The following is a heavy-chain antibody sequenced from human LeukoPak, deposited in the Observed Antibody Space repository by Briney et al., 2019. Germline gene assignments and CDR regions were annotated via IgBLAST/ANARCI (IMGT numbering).Heavy chain of an antibody. CDR3: AGIPVFGVVLHQEPV. CDR2: FIPILGTA. CDR1: GGTFSDYA. D-gene: IGHD3-3*01. J-gene: IGHJ6*03. V-gene: IGHV1-69*10. Sequence: SVKVSCKASGGTFSDYALNWVRQAPGQGLEWMGVFIPILGTANSTQKLQDRVTITADISTNTAYMELSSLRSEDTAVYFCAGIPVFGVVLHQEPVWGKGTTVTVSS.